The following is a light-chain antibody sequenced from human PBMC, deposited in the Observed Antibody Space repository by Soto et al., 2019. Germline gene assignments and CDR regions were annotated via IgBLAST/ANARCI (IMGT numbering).Light chain of an antibody. V-gene: IGKV4-1*01. CDR2: WAS. CDR1: ETILYGSNNKNY. Sequence: IVMTQSPDSLGVSLGERATINCKSNETILYGSNNKNYLSWYQQKPGQPPNLLIYWASTRKYGVPERFSGSGSGTDFTLSISNLQAEDVAVYYCHEYYSPPFAFGPGTKVHL. CDR3: HEYYSPPFA. J-gene: IGKJ3*01.